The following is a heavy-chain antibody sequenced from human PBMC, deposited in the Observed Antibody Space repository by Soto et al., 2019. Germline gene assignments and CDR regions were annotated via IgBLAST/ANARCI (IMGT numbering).Heavy chain of an antibody. D-gene: IGHD3-22*01. J-gene: IGHJ4*02. CDR2: IYPGDSDT. CDR1: GYSFTSYW. CDR3: ARGAYYYDSSGTDFDY. V-gene: IGHV5-51*01. Sequence: GESLKISCKGSGYSFTSYWIGWVRQMPGKGLEWMGIIYPGDSDTRYSPSFQGQVTISADKSISTAYLQWSSLKASDTAMYYCARGAYYYDSSGTDFDYWGQGTLVTVSS.